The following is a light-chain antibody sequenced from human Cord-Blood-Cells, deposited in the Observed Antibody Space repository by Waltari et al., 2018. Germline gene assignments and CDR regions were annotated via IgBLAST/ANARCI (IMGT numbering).Light chain of an antibody. J-gene: IGLJ2*01. CDR2: DVS. CDR1: SSDVGGYNY. CDR3: SSYTSSSTL. Sequence: QSALTQPASVSGSPGQSITISCTGTSSDVGGYNYVSWYQQHPGKAPTLMIYDVSKRPSGVSNRFSGSKSGNTASLTISGLQAEDEADYYCSSYTSSSTLFGGGTKLTVL. V-gene: IGLV2-14*01.